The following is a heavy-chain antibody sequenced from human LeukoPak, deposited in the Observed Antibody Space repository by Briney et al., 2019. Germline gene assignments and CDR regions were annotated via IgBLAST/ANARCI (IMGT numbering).Heavy chain of an antibody. V-gene: IGHV3-13*01. Sequence: PGGSLRLSCAASEFTFSSYDMHWVRQATGKGLEWVSTIDTAGNAWYPDSVKGRFTSSRDNSENTVYLQMNSLRAEDTAVYYCGKILTLDAYHWHGVDVWGRGTTVTVSS. CDR3: GKILTLDAYHWHGVDV. J-gene: IGHJ6*02. D-gene: IGHD1-1*01. CDR1: EFTFSSYD. CDR2: IDTAGNA.